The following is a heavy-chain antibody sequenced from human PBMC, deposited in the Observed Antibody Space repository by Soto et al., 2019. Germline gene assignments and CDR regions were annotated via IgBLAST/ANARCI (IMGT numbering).Heavy chain of an antibody. CDR3: ARDKLPDYGMDV. J-gene: IGHJ6*02. V-gene: IGHV3-21*01. CDR2: ISSSSSYI. CDR1: GFTFSSYS. D-gene: IGHD1-7*01. Sequence: VQLVESGGGLVKPGGSLRLSCAASGFTFSSYSMNWVRQAPGKGLEWVSSISSSSSYIYYADSVKGRFTISRDNAKNSLYLQMNSLRAEDTAVYYCARDKLPDYGMDVWGQGTTVTVSS.